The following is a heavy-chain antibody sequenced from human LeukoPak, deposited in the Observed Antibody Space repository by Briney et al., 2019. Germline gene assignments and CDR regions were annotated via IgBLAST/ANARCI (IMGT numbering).Heavy chain of an antibody. CDR2: IWFDGSNK. V-gene: IGHV3-33*01. CDR3: ARDSYDSNGVDWFDP. D-gene: IGHD3-22*01. J-gene: IGHJ5*02. Sequence: GGSLRLSCAASGFTFSNYDMHWVRQAPGKGLEWVAVIWFDGSNKFYADSVKGRFTISRDNSKNTLYLQMNSLRAEDTAVYYCARDSYDSNGVDWFDPWGQGTLVTVPS. CDR1: GFTFSNYD.